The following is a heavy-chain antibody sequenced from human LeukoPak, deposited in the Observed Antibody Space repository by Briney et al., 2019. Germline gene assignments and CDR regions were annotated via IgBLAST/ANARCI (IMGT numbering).Heavy chain of an antibody. V-gene: IGHV1-2*02. CDR3: ARMESSTSRPFVY. Sequence: ASVKVSCKASGYTFTSYGFTWVRQAPGQGLEWMGWINPNSGGTNYAQKFQGRVTMTRDTSISTAYMELSRLRSDDTAVYYCARMESSTSRPFVYWGQGTLVTVSS. CDR1: GYTFTSYG. D-gene: IGHD2-2*01. J-gene: IGHJ4*02. CDR2: INPNSGGT.